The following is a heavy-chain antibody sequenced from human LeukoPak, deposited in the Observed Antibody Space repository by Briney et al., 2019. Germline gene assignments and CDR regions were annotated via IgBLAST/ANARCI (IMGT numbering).Heavy chain of an antibody. CDR2: ISGDGGGT. CDR3: ARGVYDSSASYSQPKYYFDY. J-gene: IGHJ4*02. Sequence: GGSLRLSCAASGFILSSYAMYWVRQTPGKGLEYVSSISGDGGGTFYANSVKDRFTISRDNSKNTLYLQMGSLRAEDMAVYYCARGVYDSSASYSQPKYYFDYWGQGTLVTVSS. CDR1: GFILSSYA. D-gene: IGHD3-22*01. V-gene: IGHV3-64*01.